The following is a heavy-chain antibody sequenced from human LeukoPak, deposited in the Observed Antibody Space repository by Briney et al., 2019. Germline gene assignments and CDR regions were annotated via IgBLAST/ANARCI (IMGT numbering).Heavy chain of an antibody. D-gene: IGHD6-13*01. CDR1: GGTFSSYA. V-gene: IGHV1-69*13. CDR2: IIPIFGTA. Sequence: ASVKASCKASGGTFSSYAISWVRQAPGQGLEWMGGIIPIFGTANYAQKFQGRVTITADESTSTAYMELSSLRSEDTAVYYCGIAAASEDFDYWGQGTLVTVSS. CDR3: GIAAASEDFDY. J-gene: IGHJ4*02.